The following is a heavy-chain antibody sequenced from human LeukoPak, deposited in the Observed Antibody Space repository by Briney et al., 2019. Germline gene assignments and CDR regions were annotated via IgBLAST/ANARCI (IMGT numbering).Heavy chain of an antibody. D-gene: IGHD2-15*01. CDR1: GYTFTSYD. Sequence: GASVKVSCKASGYTFTSYDINWVRQATGQGLEWMGWMNPNSGNTGYAQKFQGRVTMTRNTSISTAYMELSSLRSEDTAVYYCARKGGYSGSLCYGMDVWGQGTTVTVSS. V-gene: IGHV1-8*01. CDR3: ARKGGYSGSLCYGMDV. CDR2: MNPNSGNT. J-gene: IGHJ6*02.